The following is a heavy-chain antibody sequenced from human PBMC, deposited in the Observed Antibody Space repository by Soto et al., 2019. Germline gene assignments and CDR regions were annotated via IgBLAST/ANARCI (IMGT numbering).Heavy chain of an antibody. D-gene: IGHD6-13*01. CDR1: GGSVSSGNFY. J-gene: IGHJ4*02. V-gene: IGHV4-30-4*01. CDR3: ARTYSNKWTHYY. Sequence: QVQLQESGPGLVKPSQTLALTCTVSGGSVSSGNFYWNWIRQPPGEGLEWIAYIHSSGSTYYNPSLKSRVTMSSDTSKNQLFLSLSSVTAAHTAEYYCARTYSNKWTHYYWCQGIMVTVSS. CDR2: IHSSGST.